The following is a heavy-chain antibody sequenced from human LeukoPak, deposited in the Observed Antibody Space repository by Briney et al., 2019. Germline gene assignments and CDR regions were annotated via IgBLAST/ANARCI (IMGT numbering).Heavy chain of an antibody. Sequence: GGSLRLSCAASGFTFSSYSMNWVRQAPGKGLEWVSSISSSSSYIYYADSVKGRFTISRDNAKNSLYLQMNRLRAEDAAVYYCARELGYYYDSSGYYYGYNAFDIWGQGTMVTASS. D-gene: IGHD3-22*01. CDR1: GFTFSSYS. J-gene: IGHJ3*02. V-gene: IGHV3-21*01. CDR2: ISSSSSYI. CDR3: ARELGYYYDSSGYYYGYNAFDI.